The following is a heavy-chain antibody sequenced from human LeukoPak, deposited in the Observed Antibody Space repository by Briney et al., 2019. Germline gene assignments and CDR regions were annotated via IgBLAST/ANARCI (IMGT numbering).Heavy chain of an antibody. CDR2: INHSGST. CDR3: ARDGETTPGIE. Sequence: SSETLSLTCAIYGGSFSSYYWSWIRQPPGKGLEWIGEINHSGSTNYNPSLKSRVTLSIDTSKNQFSLKLSSVTAADTAVYYCARDGETTPGIEWGQGALVTVSS. V-gene: IGHV4-34*01. CDR1: GGSFSSYY. J-gene: IGHJ4*02. D-gene: IGHD3-10*01.